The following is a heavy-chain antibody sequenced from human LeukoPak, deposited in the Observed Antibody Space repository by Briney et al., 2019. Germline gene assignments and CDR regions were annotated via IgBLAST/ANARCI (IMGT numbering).Heavy chain of an antibody. CDR2: IIPIFGTA. D-gene: IGHD2-2*01. J-gene: IGHJ4*02. CDR3: VGAHPGYQLPTTLFDY. V-gene: IGHV1-69*13. CDR1: GGTFSSYA. Sequence: GASVKVSCKASGGTFSSYAISWVRQATGQGREWMGGIIPIFGTANYAQKFQGRVTITADESTSTAYMELSSLRSEDTAVYYCVGAHPGYQLPTTLFDYWGQGTLVTVSS.